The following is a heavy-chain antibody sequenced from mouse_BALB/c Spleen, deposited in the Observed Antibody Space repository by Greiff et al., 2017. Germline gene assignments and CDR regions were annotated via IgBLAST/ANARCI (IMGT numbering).Heavy chain of an antibody. V-gene: IGHV5-6*01. CDR1: GFTFSSYG. Sequence: EVKLLESGGDLVKPGGSLKLSCAASGFTFSSYGMSWVRQTPDKRLEWVATISSGGSYTYYPDSVKGRFTISRDNAKNTLYLQMSSLKSEDTAMYYCARDRYDPHYFDYWGQGTTLTVSS. CDR2: ISSGGSYT. J-gene: IGHJ2*01. D-gene: IGHD2-14*01. CDR3: ARDRYDPHYFDY.